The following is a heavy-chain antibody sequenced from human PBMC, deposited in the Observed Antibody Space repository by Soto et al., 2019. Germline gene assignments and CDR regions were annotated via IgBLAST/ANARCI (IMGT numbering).Heavy chain of an antibody. V-gene: IGHV3-48*02. J-gene: IGHJ6*02. D-gene: IGHD6-13*01. Sequence: GQLVESGGALVQPGGSLRLSCAASGYSFDAYIMNWVRQAPGKGLEWVSSINPRGLTKFYADSVRGRFTISRDDASRSLFLQMNTLRDEDTAVYYCATWYGNHYFGLDVWVLGTTVTVSS. CDR3: ATWYGNHYFGLDV. CDR2: INPRGLTK. CDR1: GYSFDAYI.